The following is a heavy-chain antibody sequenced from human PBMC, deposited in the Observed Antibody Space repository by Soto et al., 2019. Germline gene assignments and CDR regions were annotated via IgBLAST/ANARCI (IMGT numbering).Heavy chain of an antibody. J-gene: IGHJ4*02. Sequence: QVQLVQSGAEVKKPGSSVKVSCKASGNTLSSYTFTWVRQAPGKGFELLGGIIPILGTTDYAQKFQGRVTITAAESTTTVYMELSGLTSEDTAMYYCARGYQPMLPFDYWGQGTLVTVSS. CDR1: GNTLSSYT. V-gene: IGHV1-69*01. D-gene: IGHD2-2*01. CDR3: ARGYQPMLPFDY. CDR2: IIPILGTT.